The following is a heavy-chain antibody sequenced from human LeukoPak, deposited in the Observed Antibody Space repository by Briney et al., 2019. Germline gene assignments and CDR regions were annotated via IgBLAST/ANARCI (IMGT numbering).Heavy chain of an antibody. J-gene: IGHJ4*02. Sequence: PGGSLRLSCAASGFTFSSYGMHWVRQAPGKGLEWVAFIRYDGSNKYYADSVKGRFTISRDNSKNTLYLQMNSLRAEDTAVYYCAKDLARWGSTSLDYWGQGTLVTVSS. CDR2: IRYDGSNK. CDR1: GFTFSSYG. D-gene: IGHD2-2*01. V-gene: IGHV3-30*02. CDR3: AKDLARWGSTSLDY.